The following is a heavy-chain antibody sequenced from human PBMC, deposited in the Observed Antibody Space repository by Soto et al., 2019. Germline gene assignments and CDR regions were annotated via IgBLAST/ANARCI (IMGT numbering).Heavy chain of an antibody. Sequence: GGSLRLSCAASGFTFSNAWMSRVRQAPGKGLEWVGRIKSKTDGGTTDYAAPVKGRFTISRDDSKNTLYLQMNSLKTEDTAVYYCTSLRMDYDFWSGYYNYYYYGMDVWGQGTTVTVSS. D-gene: IGHD3-3*01. V-gene: IGHV3-15*01. CDR1: GFTFSNAW. CDR3: TSLRMDYDFWSGYYNYYYYGMDV. J-gene: IGHJ6*02. CDR2: IKSKTDGGTT.